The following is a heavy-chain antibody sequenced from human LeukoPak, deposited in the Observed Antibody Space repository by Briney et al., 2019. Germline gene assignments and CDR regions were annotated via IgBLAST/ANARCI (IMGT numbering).Heavy chain of an antibody. CDR1: GFTFHDCA. CDR2: ISWNSGNI. D-gene: IGHD3-9*01. V-gene: IGHV3-9*01. Sequence: GGSLRLSCAASGFTFHDCAMHWVRQAPGKGLEWVSGISWNSGNIGYADSVKGRFTISRDNAKNSLYLQMNSLRVEDTALYYCAKDMDDILTGPGRWGQGTLVTVSS. CDR3: AKDMDDILTGPGR. J-gene: IGHJ4*02.